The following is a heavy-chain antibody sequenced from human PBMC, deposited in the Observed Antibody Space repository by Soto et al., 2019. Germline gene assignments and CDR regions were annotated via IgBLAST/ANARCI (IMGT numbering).Heavy chain of an antibody. CDR3: TTDIVVVPAAMPYS. D-gene: IGHD2-2*01. CDR1: GFTFSNAW. J-gene: IGHJ4*02. CDR2: IKSKTDGGTT. V-gene: IGHV3-15*01. Sequence: EVQLVESGGGLVKPGGSLRLSCAASGFTFSNAWMSWVRQAPGKGLEWVGRIKSKTDGGTTDYAAPVKGRFTISRDDSKNTLYLQMNSLKTEDTAVYYCTTDIVVVPAAMPYSWGQGTLVTVSS.